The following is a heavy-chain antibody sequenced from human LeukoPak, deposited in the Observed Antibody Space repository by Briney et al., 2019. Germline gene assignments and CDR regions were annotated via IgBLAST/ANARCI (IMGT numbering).Heavy chain of an antibody. D-gene: IGHD2-21*01. CDR3: TRVPYCGGDCHYYFDY. CDR2: IRSKAYGGTT. J-gene: IGHJ4*02. V-gene: IGHV3-49*04. CDR1: GFTFGDYA. Sequence: PGGSLRLSCTASGFTFGDYAMSWVRQAPGKGLEWVGFIRSKAYGGTTEYAASVKGRFTISRDDSKSIAYLQMNSLKTEDTAVYYCTRVPYCGGDCHYYFDYWGQGTLVTVSS.